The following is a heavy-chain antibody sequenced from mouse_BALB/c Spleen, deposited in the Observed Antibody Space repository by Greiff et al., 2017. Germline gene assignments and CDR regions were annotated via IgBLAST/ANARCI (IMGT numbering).Heavy chain of an antibody. D-gene: IGHD2-3*01. V-gene: IGHV1-7*01. Sequence: QVQLQQSGAELAKPGASVKMSCKASGYTFTSYWMHWVKQRPGQGLEWIGYINPSTGYTEYNQKFKDKAILTVDKSSSTAYMQLSSLTSEDSAVYYCARCYDGYYLDYWGQGTSVTVSS. CDR1: GYTFTSYW. J-gene: IGHJ4*01. CDR2: INPSTGYT. CDR3: ARCYDGYYLDY.